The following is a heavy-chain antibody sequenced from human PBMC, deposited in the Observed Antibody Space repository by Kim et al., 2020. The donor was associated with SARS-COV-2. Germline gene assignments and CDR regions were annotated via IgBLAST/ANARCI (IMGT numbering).Heavy chain of an antibody. D-gene: IGHD6-13*01. J-gene: IGHJ5*02. Sequence: AQKFQSRVTMTEDTSTDTAYMELSSLRSEDTAVYYCATSPSIVTASWFDPWGQGTLVTVSS. V-gene: IGHV1-24*01. CDR3: ATSPSIVTASWFDP.